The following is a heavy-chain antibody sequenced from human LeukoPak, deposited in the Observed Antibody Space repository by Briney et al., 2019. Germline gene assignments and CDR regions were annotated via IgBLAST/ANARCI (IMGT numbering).Heavy chain of an antibody. D-gene: IGHD2-8*02. CDR2: IKPSSGVT. J-gene: IGHJ4*02. CDR1: GYTFSGYY. CDR3: ARSASTGSFDY. V-gene: IGHV1-2*02. Sequence: ASVKVSCRASGYTFSGYYLHWVRQAPGQGLEWMGWIKPSSGVTNYEQRFQDRVTMTWDTSISTAYLDLTGLRFADTAVYYCARSASTGSFDYWGQGTLITVSS.